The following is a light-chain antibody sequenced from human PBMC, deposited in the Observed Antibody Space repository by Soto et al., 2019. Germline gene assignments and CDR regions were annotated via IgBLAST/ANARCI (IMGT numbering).Light chain of an antibody. Sequence: QSALTQPGSVSGSPGQSITISCTGTSSDVGGYNYVSWYQQHPGKAPKLMIYEVSNRPSGVSNRFSGSKSGNTASLTISGLRAEDEADYYCSSYTSSSTYVFGTGTKVTVL. V-gene: IGLV2-14*01. CDR2: EVS. CDR3: SSYTSSSTYV. J-gene: IGLJ1*01. CDR1: SSDVGGYNY.